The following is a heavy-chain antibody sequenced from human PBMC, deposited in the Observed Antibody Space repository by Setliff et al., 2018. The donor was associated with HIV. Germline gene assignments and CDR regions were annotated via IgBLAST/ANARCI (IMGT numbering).Heavy chain of an antibody. J-gene: IGHJ6*02. V-gene: IGHV1-46*01. CDR3: ARVDEAGTAYFYYYYYGMDV. Sequence: ASVKVSCKASGYTFTSYYMHWVRQAPGQGLEWMGIINPSGGSTSYAQKFQGRVTMTRDTSTSTVYMELNSLRVEDTAVYYCARVDEAGTAYFYYYYYGMDVWGQGTTVTV. D-gene: IGHD6-19*01. CDR1: GYTFTSYY. CDR2: INPSGGST.